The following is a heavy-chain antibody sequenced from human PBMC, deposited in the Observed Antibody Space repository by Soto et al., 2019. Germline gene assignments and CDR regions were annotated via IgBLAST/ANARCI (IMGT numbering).Heavy chain of an antibody. V-gene: IGHV1-18*01. J-gene: IGHJ2*01. CDR2: IGAIVYGDGT. D-gene: IGHD3-10*01. Sequence: QVQVVQSEVEVKRPGASVRISCKASGYTLDTHAMTWVRQGPGQGLEWKGGIGAIVYGDGTNYARKVQGRLTMARDTSPNTVYLDLRSLRADDTAVYYCARGAKGAGSWNFDLWGRGTLVVVSS. CDR1: GYTLDTHA. CDR3: ARGAKGAGSWNFDL.